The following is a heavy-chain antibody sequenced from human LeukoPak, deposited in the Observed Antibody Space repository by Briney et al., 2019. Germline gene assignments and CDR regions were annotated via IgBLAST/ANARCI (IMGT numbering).Heavy chain of an antibody. Sequence: GESLKFSCKCSGYSFTSYWSGWVRQMPGKGLGWMGIIYPGDSDTSYSPSFQGQVTISADKSISTAYLQWSSLKASDTAMYYCARSYGGPFDYWGQGTLVTVSS. CDR2: IYPGDSDT. D-gene: IGHD4-23*01. CDR3: ARSYGGPFDY. CDR1: GYSFTSYW. V-gene: IGHV5-51*01. J-gene: IGHJ4*02.